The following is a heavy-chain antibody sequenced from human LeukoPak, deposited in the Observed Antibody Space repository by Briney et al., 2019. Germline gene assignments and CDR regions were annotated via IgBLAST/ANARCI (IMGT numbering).Heavy chain of an antibody. CDR1: GFTFSSYS. CDR2: ISSSNSYI. Sequence: GGSLRLSCAASGFTFSSYSMNRVRQAPGKGLEWVPYISSSNSYIYYADSVKGRFTISRDNAKNSLYLQMNSLRAEDTAVYYCARVRSGWYEDYWGQGILVTVSS. V-gene: IGHV3-21*01. J-gene: IGHJ4*02. CDR3: ARVRSGWYEDY. D-gene: IGHD6-19*01.